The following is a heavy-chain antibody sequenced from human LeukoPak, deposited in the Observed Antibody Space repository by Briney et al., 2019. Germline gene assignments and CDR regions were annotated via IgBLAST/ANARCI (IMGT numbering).Heavy chain of an antibody. CDR3: ARGSSRGRFDP. CDR1: GGSISTYY. D-gene: IGHD6-13*01. Sequence: PSQTLSLTCTVSGGSISTYYWSWIRQPAGKGLEWIGRFYISGSTNYNPSLNSRVTMSVDTSKNQFSLKLTSVTAADTAVYYCARGSSRGRFDPWGQGTLVTVSS. V-gene: IGHV4-4*07. CDR2: FYISGST. J-gene: IGHJ5*02.